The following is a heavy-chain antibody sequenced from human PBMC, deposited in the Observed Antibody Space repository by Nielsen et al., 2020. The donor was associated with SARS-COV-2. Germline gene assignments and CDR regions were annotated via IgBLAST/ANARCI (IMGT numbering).Heavy chain of an antibody. D-gene: IGHD2-2*01. CDR2: ISSSGSTI. CDR3: AKDGAGGYCSSTSCYTYGMDV. Sequence: GESLKISCAASGFTFSDYYMSWIRQAPGKGLEWVSYISSSGSTIYYADSVKGRFTISRDNSKNTLYLQMNSLRAEDTAVYYCAKDGAGGYCSSTSCYTYGMDVWGQGTTVTVSS. J-gene: IGHJ6*02. CDR1: GFTFSDYY. V-gene: IGHV3-11*04.